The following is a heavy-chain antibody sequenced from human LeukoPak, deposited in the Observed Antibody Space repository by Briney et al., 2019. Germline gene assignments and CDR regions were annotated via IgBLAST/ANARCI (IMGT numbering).Heavy chain of an antibody. Sequence: SETLSLTCTVSGGSISSGSYYWSWIRQPAGKGLEWIGRIYTSGSTNYNPSLKSRVTISVDTSKNQFSLQLNSVTPGDTAVYYCAREDGLGSTQTLFDYWGQGTLVTVSS. CDR2: IYTSGST. D-gene: IGHD3/OR15-3a*01. J-gene: IGHJ4*02. CDR1: GGSISSGSYY. CDR3: AREDGLGSTQTLFDY. V-gene: IGHV4-61*02.